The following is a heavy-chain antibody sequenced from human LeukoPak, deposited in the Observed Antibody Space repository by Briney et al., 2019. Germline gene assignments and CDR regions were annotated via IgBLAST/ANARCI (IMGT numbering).Heavy chain of an antibody. Sequence: GRSLRLSCAASGFTFSSYAMHWVRQAPGKGLEWVAVISYDGSNKYYADSVKGRFTISRDNSKNTLYLQMNSLRAEDTAVYYCARDNYNPDYWGQGTLVTVSS. CDR1: GFTFSSYA. V-gene: IGHV3-30-3*01. CDR3: ARDNYNPDY. D-gene: IGHD1-14*01. J-gene: IGHJ4*02. CDR2: ISYDGSNK.